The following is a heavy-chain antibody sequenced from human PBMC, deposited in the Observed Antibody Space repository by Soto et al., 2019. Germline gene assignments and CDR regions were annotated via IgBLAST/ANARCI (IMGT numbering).Heavy chain of an antibody. V-gene: IGHV3-30-3*01. J-gene: IGHJ5*02. Sequence: QEQVVESGGGVVQPGRSLRLSCAASGFTCSTHAMHWVRQAPGRGLEWVAIISYDGTTKDYADSVKGRFTISRDNSKNAVYLQMNSLRSEDTALYYCARDWRTAGTTGWFDPWGQGTLVTVSS. CDR2: ISYDGTTK. D-gene: IGHD6-13*01. CDR1: GFTCSTHA. CDR3: ARDWRTAGTTGWFDP.